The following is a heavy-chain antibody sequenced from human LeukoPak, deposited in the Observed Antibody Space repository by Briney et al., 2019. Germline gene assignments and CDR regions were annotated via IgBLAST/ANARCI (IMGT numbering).Heavy chain of an antibody. J-gene: IGHJ4*02. CDR3: ARDRYFDWLFDY. CDR2: ISSSGSTI. Sequence: GGSLRLSCAATGFAFSSYEMNWVRQAPGKGLEWVSYISSSGSTIYYADSVKGRFTISRDNAKNSLYLQMNSLRAEDTAVYYCARDRYFDWLFDYWGQGTLVTVSS. V-gene: IGHV3-48*03. D-gene: IGHD3-9*01. CDR1: GFAFSSYE.